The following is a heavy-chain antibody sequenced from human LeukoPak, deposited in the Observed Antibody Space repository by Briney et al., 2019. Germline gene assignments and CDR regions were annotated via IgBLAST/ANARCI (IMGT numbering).Heavy chain of an antibody. J-gene: IGHJ4*02. D-gene: IGHD3-22*01. V-gene: IGHV4-59*08. CDR3: ASGDSSGYYGVDY. CDR2: IYYSGST. Sequence: KSSETLSLTCTVSGGSLSSYYWSWIRQPPGKGLEWIGYIYYSGSTNYNPSLKSRVTISLDTSKNQFSLKLSSVTAADTAVYYCASGDSSGYYGVDYWGQGTLVTVSS. CDR1: GGSLSSYY.